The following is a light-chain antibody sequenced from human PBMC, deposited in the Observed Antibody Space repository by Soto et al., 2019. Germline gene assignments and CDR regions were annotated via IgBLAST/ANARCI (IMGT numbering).Light chain of an antibody. V-gene: IGKV1-5*01. CDR2: DAS. CDR1: QSLHSR. J-gene: IGKJ1*01. CDR3: QQYKSYST. Sequence: DIQLTQSPSTLSASVGDRVTLTCRAAQSLHSRLAWYQHRPGKAPRLLIYDASTLESGVPSRFSGSGSGTEFTLTINNLQPDDLATYICQQYKSYSTFGRGTKV.